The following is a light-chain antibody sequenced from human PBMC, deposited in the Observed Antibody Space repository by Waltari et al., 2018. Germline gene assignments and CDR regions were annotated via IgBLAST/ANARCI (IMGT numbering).Light chain of an antibody. CDR1: SSTIGNNA. Sequence: QSVLTQPPSVSEAPRQRVTISCSGSSSTIGNNAVNWYQQPPGKAPNLLIYYNDLLTSGVYDRFSGSKAGTSASLAISGLQSEDEADYYGAAWDDSLNGPVFGGGTKLTVV. J-gene: IGLJ3*02. CDR3: AAWDDSLNGPV. CDR2: YND. V-gene: IGLV1-36*01.